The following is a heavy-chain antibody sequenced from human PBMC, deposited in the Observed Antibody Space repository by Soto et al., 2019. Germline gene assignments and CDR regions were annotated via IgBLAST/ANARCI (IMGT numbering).Heavy chain of an antibody. Sequence: EVQLVESGGGLVQPGGSLRLSCAASGFTFSSYSMNWVRQAPGKGLEWVSYISSSSSTIYYADSVKGRFTISRDNAKNSLYLQMNSLRAEDTAVYYCARANYYGSPGDFDYGCQGTLVTVSS. CDR1: GFTFSSYS. CDR3: ARANYYGSPGDFDY. CDR2: ISSSSSTI. J-gene: IGHJ4*02. D-gene: IGHD3-10*01. V-gene: IGHV3-48*01.